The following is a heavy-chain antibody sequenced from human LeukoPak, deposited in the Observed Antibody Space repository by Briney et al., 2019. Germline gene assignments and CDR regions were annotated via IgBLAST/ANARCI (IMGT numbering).Heavy chain of an antibody. J-gene: IGHJ5*02. CDR2: IYYSGGT. Sequence: SETLSLTCTVSGGSISSGDYYWSWIRQPPGKGLEWIGYIYYSGGTYYNPSLKSRVTISVDTSKNQFSLKLSSVTAADTAVYYCARDHYDFWSGYYGWFDPWGQGTLVTVSS. V-gene: IGHV4-30-4*08. D-gene: IGHD3-3*01. CDR3: ARDHYDFWSGYYGWFDP. CDR1: GGSISSGDYY.